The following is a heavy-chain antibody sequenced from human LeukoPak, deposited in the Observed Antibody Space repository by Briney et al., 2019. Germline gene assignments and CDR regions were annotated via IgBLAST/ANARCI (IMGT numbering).Heavy chain of an antibody. CDR1: GFTFSGSG. J-gene: IGHJ4*02. CDR2: ISSSSTI. Sequence: GGSLRLSCAASGFTFSGSGMNWVRQAPGKGLEWISYISSSSTIYYTDSVKGRFTISRDNAKNSLYLQMNSLRAEDTAMYYCALAAAATPIDYWGQGTLVTVSS. V-gene: IGHV3-48*04. D-gene: IGHD6-13*01. CDR3: ALAAAATPIDY.